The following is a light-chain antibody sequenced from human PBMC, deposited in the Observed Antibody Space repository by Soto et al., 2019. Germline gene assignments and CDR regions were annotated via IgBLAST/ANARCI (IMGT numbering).Light chain of an antibody. CDR1: QYIATSY. CDR2: GAS. CDR3: QQYGSSGT. J-gene: IGKJ1*01. Sequence: DIVLTQSPGPLSLSPGEGATLSCRSSQYIATSYLAWYQQRRGQAPRLLIYGASSRATGVPDRFSGSGSGTDFTLTISRLEPEDFAVYYCQQYGSSGTLGQGTKVDIK. V-gene: IGKV3-20*01.